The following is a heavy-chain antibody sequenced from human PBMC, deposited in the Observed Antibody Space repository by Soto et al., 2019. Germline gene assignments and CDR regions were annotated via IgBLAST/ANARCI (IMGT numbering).Heavy chain of an antibody. J-gene: IGHJ4*02. V-gene: IGHV3-33*01. CDR3: ARDPPETKAPGTAPSRGSWYRDYYFDY. Sequence: GGSLRLSCAASGFTFSSYGMHWVRQAPGKGLEWVAVIWYDGSNKYYADSVKGRFTISRDNSKNTLYLQMNSLRAEDTAVYYCARDPPETKAPGTAPSRGSWYRDYYFDYWGQGTLVTVSS. CDR1: GFTFSSYG. CDR2: IWYDGSNK. D-gene: IGHD6-13*01.